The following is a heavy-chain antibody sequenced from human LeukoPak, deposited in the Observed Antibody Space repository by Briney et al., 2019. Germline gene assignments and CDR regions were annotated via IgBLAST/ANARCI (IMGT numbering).Heavy chain of an antibody. D-gene: IGHD2-2*01. V-gene: IGHV7-4-1*02. J-gene: IGHJ5*02. CDR2: INTNTGNP. Sequence: ASVKVSRKASGYTFTNYAMNWVRQAPGQGLEWMGWINTNTGNPTYARGFTGRFVFSVDTSVSTAYLKISSQKAEDTAVYYCARLLVVVPGASIHWFDPWGQGTLVTVSS. CDR3: ARLLVVVPGASIHWFDP. CDR1: GYTFTNYA.